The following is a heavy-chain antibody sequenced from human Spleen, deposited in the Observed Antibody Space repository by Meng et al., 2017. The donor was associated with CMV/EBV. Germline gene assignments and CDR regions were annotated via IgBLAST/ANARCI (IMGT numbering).Heavy chain of an antibody. D-gene: IGHD7-27*01. Sequence: GGSLRLSCAASGFTFSNAWMSWVRQAPGKGLEWVGRIKSKTDGGTTDYAAPVKGRFTISRDNAKSSLYLQMNSLRADDTAVYYCTRTTSTGTTGDRTYGMDVWGQGTTVTVSS. CDR2: IKSKTDGGTT. J-gene: IGHJ6*02. CDR1: GFTFSNAW. V-gene: IGHV3-15*01. CDR3: TRTTSTGTTGDRTYGMDV.